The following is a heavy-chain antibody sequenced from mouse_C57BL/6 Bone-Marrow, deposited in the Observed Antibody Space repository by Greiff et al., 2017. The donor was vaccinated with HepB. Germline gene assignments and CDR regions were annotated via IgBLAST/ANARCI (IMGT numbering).Heavy chain of an antibody. J-gene: IGHJ2*01. CDR1: GYSITSGYY. Sequence: EVQLQQSGPGLVKPSQSLSLTCSVTGYSITSGYYWNWIRQFPGNKLEWMGYISYDGSNNYNPSLKNRISITRDTSKNQFFLKLNSVTTEDTATYYCARDNYGYYFDYWGQGTTLTVSS. CDR2: ISYDGSN. CDR3: ARDNYGYYFDY. V-gene: IGHV3-6*01. D-gene: IGHD1-1*01.